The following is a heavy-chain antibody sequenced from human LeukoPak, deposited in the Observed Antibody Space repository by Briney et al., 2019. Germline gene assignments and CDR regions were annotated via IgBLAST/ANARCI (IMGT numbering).Heavy chain of an antibody. D-gene: IGHD3-16*01. CDR1: GGSFSGYY. V-gene: IGHV4-34*01. J-gene: IGHJ5*02. CDR3: ARGRFRRNWFDP. CDR2: INHSGST. Sequence: SETLSLTCAVYGGSFSGYYWSWIRQPPGKGLEWIGEINHSGSTNCNPSLKSRVTISVDTSKNQFSLKLSSVTAADTAVYYCARGRFRRNWFDPWGQGTLVTVSS.